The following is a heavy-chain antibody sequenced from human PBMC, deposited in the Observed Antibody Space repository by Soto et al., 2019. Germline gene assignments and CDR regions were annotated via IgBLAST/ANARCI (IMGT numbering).Heavy chain of an antibody. D-gene: IGHD6-13*01. Sequence: ASVKVSCKASGGTFSSYAISWVRQAPGQGLEWMGWISPNNGITNYAQKLQGRVTMTTDKSTSTAYMELRSLRSDDTAVYYCARQQLSPVGWFDPWGQGTLVTVSS. CDR2: ISPNNGIT. V-gene: IGHV1-18*01. J-gene: IGHJ5*02. CDR1: GGTFSSYA. CDR3: ARQQLSPVGWFDP.